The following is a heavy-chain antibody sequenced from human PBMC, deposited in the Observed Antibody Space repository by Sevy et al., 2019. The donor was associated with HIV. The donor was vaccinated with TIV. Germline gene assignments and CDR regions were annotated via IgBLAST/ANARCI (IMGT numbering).Heavy chain of an antibody. V-gene: IGHV4-59*08. CDR3: AGGNAWGRGYS. Sequence: SETLSLTCTVSDGSITSLYWGWIRQPPGKGLECIANIYYNGNTNYNPSLKSRVTISLDTSKNQFSLRLSSVTAADTAIYYCAGGNAWGRGYSWGQGTLVTVSS. CDR2: IYYNGNT. CDR1: DGSITSLY. J-gene: IGHJ4*02. D-gene: IGHD1-26*01.